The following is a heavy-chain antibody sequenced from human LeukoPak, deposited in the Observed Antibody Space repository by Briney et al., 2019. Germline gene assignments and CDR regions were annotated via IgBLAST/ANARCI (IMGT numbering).Heavy chain of an antibody. CDR3: ARDGEAYGWNYAFDY. J-gene: IGHJ4*02. D-gene: IGHD1-7*01. CDR2: IGRSNTNT. V-gene: IGHV3-21*01. Sequence: KTGGSLRLSCVTFGLTFSNSGMSWVRQAPGKGLEWVSSIGRSNTNTYYADSVKGRFTISRDNAKNSLYLQMNSLRAEDTAVYYCARDGEAYGWNYAFDYWGQGTLVTVSS. CDR1: GLTFSNSG.